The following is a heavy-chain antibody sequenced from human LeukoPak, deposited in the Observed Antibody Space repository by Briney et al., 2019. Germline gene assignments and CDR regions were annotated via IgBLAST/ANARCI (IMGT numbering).Heavy chain of an antibody. Sequence: PSETLSLTCTVSGGSISSSSHYWGWIRQPPGKGLEWIRTIYYSGSTDYNPSLKSRVTISVDTSKSQFSLNLRSVTAADTAVYYCARRPLCSSTTCWSFDIWGQGTMVTVSS. V-gene: IGHV4-39*01. J-gene: IGHJ3*02. D-gene: IGHD2-2*01. CDR1: GGSISSSSHY. CDR3: ARRPLCSSTTCWSFDI. CDR2: IYYSGST.